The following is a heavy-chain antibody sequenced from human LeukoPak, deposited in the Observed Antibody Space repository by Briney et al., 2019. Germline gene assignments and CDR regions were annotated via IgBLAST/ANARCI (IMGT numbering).Heavy chain of an antibody. D-gene: IGHD5-12*01. V-gene: IGHV4-38-2*02. J-gene: IGHJ4*02. CDR2: IYHSGST. Sequence: SETLSLTCTVSGYSISSGYYWGWIRQPPGKGLEWIGSIYHSGSTYYNPSLKSRVTISVDTSKNQFSLKLSSVTAADTAVYYCARVYSGYDRAFDYWGQGTLVTVSS. CDR1: GYSISSGYY. CDR3: ARVYSGYDRAFDY.